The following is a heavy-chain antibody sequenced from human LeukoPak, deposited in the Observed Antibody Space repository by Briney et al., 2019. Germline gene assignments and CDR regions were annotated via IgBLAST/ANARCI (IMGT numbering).Heavy chain of an antibody. V-gene: IGHV3-23*01. Sequence: PGGSLRLSCAASGLTFSDYSMTWVRQAPGKGLFWVSGISAGGGSTYYADSVKGRFTISRDNSNNTLYLQMNNLRAEDTAVYYCAKTHSSSWHPLDFWGQGTLVTASS. CDR1: GLTFSDYS. CDR3: AKTHSSSWHPLDF. J-gene: IGHJ4*02. CDR2: ISAGGGST. D-gene: IGHD6-13*01.